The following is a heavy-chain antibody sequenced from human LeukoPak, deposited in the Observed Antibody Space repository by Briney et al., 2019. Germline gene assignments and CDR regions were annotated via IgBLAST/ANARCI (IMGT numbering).Heavy chain of an antibody. CDR3: ARDHHYSNTRNYYYYGMDV. D-gene: IGHD4-11*01. CDR2: ISSSGSTI. Sequence: GGSLRLSCAASGFTFSDYYMSWIRQAPGKGLEWVSYISSSGSTIYYADSVKGRFTISRDNAKNSLYLQMNSLRAEDTAVYYCARDHHYSNTRNYYYYGMDVWGQGTTVTVSS. CDR1: GFTFSDYY. J-gene: IGHJ6*02. V-gene: IGHV3-11*01.